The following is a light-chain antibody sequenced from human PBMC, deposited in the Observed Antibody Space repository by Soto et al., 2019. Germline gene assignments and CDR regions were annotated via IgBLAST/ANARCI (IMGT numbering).Light chain of an antibody. CDR1: QSISSSY. J-gene: IGKJ4*01. CDR3: QQYGSSVT. V-gene: IGKV3-20*01. Sequence: EIVLTQSPGTLSLSPGERATLSCRASQSISSSYLAWYQHKPGQAPRLLIYGASSRATGIPDRFSGSGSGRDFTLTSSRLEPEDFAVYYCQQYGSSVTFGGGTKVEIK. CDR2: GAS.